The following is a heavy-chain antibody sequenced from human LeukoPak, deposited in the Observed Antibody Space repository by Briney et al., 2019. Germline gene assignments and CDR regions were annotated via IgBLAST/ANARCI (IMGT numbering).Heavy chain of an antibody. Sequence: PGRSLRLSCAASEFTFSSYGMHWVRQAPGKGLEWVAVISYDGGNQYYADTVKGRFTISRDNSKNTLYLQMNSLRAEDTAVYHCVRVWGGSYRACDYWGQGTLVTVSS. CDR1: EFTFSSYG. CDR2: ISYDGGNQ. D-gene: IGHD1-26*01. V-gene: IGHV3-30*03. CDR3: VRVWGGSYRACDY. J-gene: IGHJ4*02.